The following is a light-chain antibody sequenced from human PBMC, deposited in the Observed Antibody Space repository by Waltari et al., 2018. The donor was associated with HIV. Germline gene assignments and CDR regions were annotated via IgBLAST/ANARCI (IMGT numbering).Light chain of an antibody. Sequence: QSVLTQPPSVSGAPGPRVTISCTGRSSNIGAGYDVHWYQQLPGTAPKLLSYGNSNRPSGVPDRVSGSKSGTSASLAITGLQAEDEADYYCQSYDSSLSGYVFGTGTKVTVL. J-gene: IGLJ1*01. CDR1: SSNIGAGYD. CDR2: GNS. V-gene: IGLV1-40*01. CDR3: QSYDSSLSGYV.